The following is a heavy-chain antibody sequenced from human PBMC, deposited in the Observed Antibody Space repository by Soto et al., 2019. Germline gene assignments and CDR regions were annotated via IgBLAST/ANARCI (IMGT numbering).Heavy chain of an antibody. CDR3: ARGSTYYYDSSGYYIYYFDY. CDR2: IKQDGSEK. CDR1: AFTFSTYW. D-gene: IGHD3-22*01. Sequence: SLRLSCAASAFTFSTYWMSWARQAPGKGLEWVANIKQDGSEKYYVDSEKGRFTISRDNAKNSLYLQMNSLRAEDTAVYYCARGSTYYYDSSGYYIYYFDYWGQGTLVTV. J-gene: IGHJ4*02. V-gene: IGHV3-7*03.